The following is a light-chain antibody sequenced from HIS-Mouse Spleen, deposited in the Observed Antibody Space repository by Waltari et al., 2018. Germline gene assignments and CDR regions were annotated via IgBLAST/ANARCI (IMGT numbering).Light chain of an antibody. J-gene: IGKJ1*01. Sequence: EIVLTQSPATLSLSPGERATLSCRASQSVSSYLAWYQQKPGQAPRLLLYDAANRATGIPARFSGSGSGTDFTLTISSLEPADFAVYYCQQRSNWPPTFGQGTKVEIK. CDR1: QSVSSY. CDR3: QQRSNWPPT. V-gene: IGKV3-11*01. CDR2: DAA.